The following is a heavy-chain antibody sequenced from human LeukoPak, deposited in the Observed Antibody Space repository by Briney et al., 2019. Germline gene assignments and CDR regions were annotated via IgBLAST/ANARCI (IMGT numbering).Heavy chain of an antibody. Sequence: PSEXLXXXCAVSGYSISSGYYWGWSRQPPGKGVEWIGSIYHSGSTYYNPSLKRRVTISVDTSKNQFSLKLSSVTAADTAVYYCARRYSYGPDAFDIWGQGTMVTVSS. CDR1: GYSISSGYY. J-gene: IGHJ3*02. D-gene: IGHD5-18*01. V-gene: IGHV4-38-2*01. CDR2: IYHSGST. CDR3: ARRYSYGPDAFDI.